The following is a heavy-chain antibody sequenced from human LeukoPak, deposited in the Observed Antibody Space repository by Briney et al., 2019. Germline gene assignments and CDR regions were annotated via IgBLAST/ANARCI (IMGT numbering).Heavy chain of an antibody. J-gene: IGHJ5*02. CDR3: AKDGIEAAAGQTSWFDP. D-gene: IGHD6-13*01. CDR1: GFTFSSYA. CDR2: ISGSGGST. Sequence: GGSLRLSCAASGFTFSSYAMSWVRQAPGKGLEWVSAISGSGGSTYYADSVKGWFTISRDNSKNTLYLQMNSLRAEDTAVYYCAKDGIEAAAGQTSWFDPWGQGTLVTVSS. V-gene: IGHV3-23*01.